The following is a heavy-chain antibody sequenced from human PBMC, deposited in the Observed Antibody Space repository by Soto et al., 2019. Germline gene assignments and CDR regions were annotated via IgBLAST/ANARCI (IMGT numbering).Heavy chain of an antibody. CDR3: ARSPGGYYID. V-gene: IGHV3-74*01. D-gene: IGHD3-9*01. Sequence: EVQLVESGGGLVQPGGSLRLSCADSGFSFSSYWMHWVRQGPGKGLVWVSRINTDGCSTNYADSVNGRLTISRDNAKNTVLLQMNSLRAEDTAVYYCARSPGGYYIDWGQGTMVTVSS. CDR1: GFSFSSYW. J-gene: IGHJ3*01. CDR2: INTDGCST.